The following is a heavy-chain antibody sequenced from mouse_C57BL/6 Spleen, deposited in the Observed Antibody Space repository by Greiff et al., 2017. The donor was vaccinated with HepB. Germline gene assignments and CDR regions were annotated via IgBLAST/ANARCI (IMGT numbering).Heavy chain of an antibody. Sequence: EVKLMESGGGLVKPGGSLKLSCAASGFTFSSYAMSWVRQTPEKRLEWVATISDGGSYTYYPDNVKGRFTISRDNAKNNLYLQMSHLKSEDTAMYYCARDIEITTRYFDVWGTGTTVTVSS. CDR3: ARDIEITTRYFDV. CDR2: ISDGGSYT. J-gene: IGHJ1*03. D-gene: IGHD2-4*01. CDR1: GFTFSSYA. V-gene: IGHV5-4*01.